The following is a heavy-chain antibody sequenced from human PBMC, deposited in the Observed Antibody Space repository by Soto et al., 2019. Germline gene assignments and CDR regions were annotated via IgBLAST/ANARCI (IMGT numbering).Heavy chain of an antibody. D-gene: IGHD6-6*01. CDR1: AYIFTRNW. V-gene: IGHV5-51*01. CDR2: IYPGDSDT. Sequence: PGESLKISCKGSAYIFTRNWIGWVRQMPGKGLEWMGIIYPGDSDTRYSPSFQGQVTMSADRYISTAYLQWSSLKASDTGIYYCAILLGSSSLYFYGLDVWGQGTTVTVS. J-gene: IGHJ6*02. CDR3: AILLGSSSLYFYGLDV.